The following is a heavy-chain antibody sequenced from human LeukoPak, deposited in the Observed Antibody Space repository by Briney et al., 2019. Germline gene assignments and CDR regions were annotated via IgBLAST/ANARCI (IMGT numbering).Heavy chain of an antibody. J-gene: IGHJ5*02. Sequence: GESLKISCKGSGYSFTSYWIGWVRQMPGKGLEWMGIIYPGDSDTRYSPSFQGQVTISADKSISTAYLQWSSLKASDTAMYYCARIYCSSTSCYWDRENWFDPWGQGTLVTVFS. CDR1: GYSFTSYW. CDR2: IYPGDSDT. D-gene: IGHD2-2*01. V-gene: IGHV5-51*01. CDR3: ARIYCSSTSCYWDRENWFDP.